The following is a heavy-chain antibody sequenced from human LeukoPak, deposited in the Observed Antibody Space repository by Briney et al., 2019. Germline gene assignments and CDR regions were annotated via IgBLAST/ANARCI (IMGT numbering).Heavy chain of an antibody. CDR1: GFTFSSYS. D-gene: IGHD3-22*01. CDR2: ISSSSSYI. V-gene: IGHV3-21*01. CDR3: AGGHSSGYYPIDY. J-gene: IGHJ4*02. Sequence: PGGSLRLSCAASGFTFSSYSMNWVRQAPGKGLEWVSSISSSSSYIYYADSVKGRFTISRDNAKKSLYLQMNSLRAEDTAVYYCAGGHSSGYYPIDYWGQGTLVTVSS.